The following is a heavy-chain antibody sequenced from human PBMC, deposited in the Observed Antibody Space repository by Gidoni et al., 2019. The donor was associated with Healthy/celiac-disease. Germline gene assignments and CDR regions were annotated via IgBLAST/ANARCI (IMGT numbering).Heavy chain of an antibody. CDR2: INAGNGNT. CDR1: GSTFTSYD. Sequence: QVQLVQSGADVKKPGASVTVSCKASGSTFTSYDMHWVRQAPGQRLEWMGWINAGNGNTKYSQKFQGRVTITRDTSASTAYMELSSLRSEDTAVYYCASFFQYGDVYDSTHINDYWGQGTLVTVSS. D-gene: IGHD3-22*01. J-gene: IGHJ4*02. CDR3: ASFFQYGDVYDSTHINDY. V-gene: IGHV1-3*01.